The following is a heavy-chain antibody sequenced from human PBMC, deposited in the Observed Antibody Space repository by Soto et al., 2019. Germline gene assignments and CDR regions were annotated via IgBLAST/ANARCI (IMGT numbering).Heavy chain of an antibody. V-gene: IGHV3-30*18. J-gene: IGHJ6*02. CDR1: GFTFSSYG. D-gene: IGHD6-13*01. Sequence: GGSLRLSCAASGFTFSSYGMHWVRQAPGKGLEWVAVISYDGSNKYYADSVKGRFTISRDNSKNTLYLQMNSLRAEDTAVYYCAKTQRNSSSWYYYYGMDVWGQGTTVTVSS. CDR3: AKTQRNSSSWYYYYGMDV. CDR2: ISYDGSNK.